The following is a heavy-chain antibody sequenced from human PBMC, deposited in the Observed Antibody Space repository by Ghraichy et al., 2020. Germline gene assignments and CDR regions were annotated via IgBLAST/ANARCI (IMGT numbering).Heavy chain of an antibody. J-gene: IGHJ5*02. D-gene: IGHD6-13*01. CDR2: MNPNSGNT. V-gene: IGHV1-8*03. Sequence: ASVKVSCKASGYTFTSYDINWVRQATGQGLEWMGWMNPNSGNTGYAQKFQGRVTITRNTSISTAYMELSSLRSEDTAVYYCARWYSSSYPPSNNWFDPWGQGTLVTVSS. CDR3: ARWYSSSYPPSNNWFDP. CDR1: GYTFTSYD.